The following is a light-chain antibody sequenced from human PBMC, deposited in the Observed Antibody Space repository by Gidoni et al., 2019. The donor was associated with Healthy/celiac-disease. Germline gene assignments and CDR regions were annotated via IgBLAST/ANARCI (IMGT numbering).Light chain of an antibody. J-gene: IGKJ3*01. Sequence: DIVRTQSPDSLAVSLGERAPFNCKASQSVLYSSNNKNYLAWYQQKPGQPPNLLIYWASTRESGLPDRFSGSGSGTDFTLTISRLQAEDVAVYYCQQYYSPPFTFGPGTKVDIK. CDR1: QSVLYSSNNKNY. V-gene: IGKV4-1*01. CDR3: QQYYSPPFT. CDR2: WAS.